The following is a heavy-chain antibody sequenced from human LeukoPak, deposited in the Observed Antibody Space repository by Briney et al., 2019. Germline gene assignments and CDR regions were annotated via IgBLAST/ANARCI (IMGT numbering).Heavy chain of an antibody. D-gene: IGHD2-15*01. CDR3: ARVGGYCSGGSCLAFGS. V-gene: IGHV3-53*01. J-gene: IGHJ4*02. Sequence: GGSRRLSWPPDGSTVGSSYMTWVRQAPGRGREWVSFIFSGGATYDADSVKGRFTISRDNPRNTLFLQMNSLRAEDTAVYYCARVGGYCSGGSCLAFGSWGQGTLVTVSS. CDR2: IFSGGAT. CDR1: GSTVGSSY.